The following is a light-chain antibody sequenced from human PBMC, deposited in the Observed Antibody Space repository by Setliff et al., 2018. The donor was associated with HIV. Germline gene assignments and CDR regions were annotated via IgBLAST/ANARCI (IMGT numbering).Light chain of an antibody. CDR1: NSNIGTTT. V-gene: IGLV1-44*01. Sequence: QSVLTQSPSVSGTPGQRVTISCSGSNSNIGTTTVNWYQRLPGAAPKLLIYTNSHRPSGVPDRFSGSKSGTSASLAISGLQSEDEAEYYCAAWDDLSSPDVQFGGGTKVTVL. CDR3: AAWDDLSSPDVQ. CDR2: TNS. J-gene: IGLJ2*01.